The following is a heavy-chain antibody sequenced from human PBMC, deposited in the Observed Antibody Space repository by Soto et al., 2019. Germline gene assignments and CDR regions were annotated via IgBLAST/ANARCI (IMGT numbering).Heavy chain of an antibody. CDR2: ISWNSGSI. Sequence: EVQLVESGGGLVQPGRSLRLSCAASGFTFDDYAMHWVRQAPGKGLEWVSGISWNSGSIGYADSVKGRFTISRDNAKNSLYLQMNSLRAEDMALYYCAKDESFGGCSGGSCYSYFDYWGQGTLVTVSS. CDR1: GFTFDDYA. J-gene: IGHJ4*02. V-gene: IGHV3-9*03. CDR3: AKDESFGGCSGGSCYSYFDY. D-gene: IGHD2-15*01.